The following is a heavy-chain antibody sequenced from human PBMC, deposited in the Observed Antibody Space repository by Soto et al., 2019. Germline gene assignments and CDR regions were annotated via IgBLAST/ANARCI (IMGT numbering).Heavy chain of an antibody. CDR2: ISSGGISI. J-gene: IGHJ4*02. D-gene: IGHD4-17*01. Sequence: GGSLRLSCAASGFTFSSYSMNWVRQAPGKGLEWVSYISSGGISIYYADSVKGRFTISRDNANNSLYPQMNSLRAEDTAVYYCAKAMHDYGAHWGQGTLVTVSS. CDR3: AKAMHDYGAH. CDR1: GFTFSSYS. V-gene: IGHV3-48*01.